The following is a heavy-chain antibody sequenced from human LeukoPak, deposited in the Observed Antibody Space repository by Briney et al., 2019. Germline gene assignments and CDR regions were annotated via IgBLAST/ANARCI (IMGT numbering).Heavy chain of an antibody. CDR3: AKDGRNFFDY. D-gene: IGHD1-14*01. Sequence: GGSLRLSCAASGFTFSNYGMHWVRQAPGKGLEWVSVISFDGSAKYYADSVKGRFTISRDNSKNTLYLQMASLRAEDTAVYYCAKDGRNFFDYWGLGTLVSVSS. CDR1: GFTFSNYG. J-gene: IGHJ4*02. V-gene: IGHV3-30*18. CDR2: ISFDGSAK.